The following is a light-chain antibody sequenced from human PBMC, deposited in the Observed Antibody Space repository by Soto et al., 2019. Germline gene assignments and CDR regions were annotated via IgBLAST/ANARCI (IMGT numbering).Light chain of an antibody. CDR1: QGISKY. CDR3: QKYNSAPWT. J-gene: IGKJ1*01. CDR2: VAS. Sequence: DIQMTQSPSSLSASVGDRVTITCRASQGISKYVAWYQQKPGRVPKLLIYVASTLQSGVPSRFSGSGSGTDFTLTISSLQPEDVATYYCQKYNSAPWTFGQGTKVE. V-gene: IGKV1-27*01.